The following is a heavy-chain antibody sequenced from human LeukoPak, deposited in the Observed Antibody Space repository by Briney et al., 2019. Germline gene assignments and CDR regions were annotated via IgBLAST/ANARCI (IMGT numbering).Heavy chain of an antibody. D-gene: IGHD5-18*01. Sequence: SQTLSLTCTVSGGSISSGSCYWSWIRQPAGKGLEWIGRIYTSGSTNYNPSLKSRVTISVDTSKNQFSLKLSSVTAADTVVYYCARDQGGYSYGHWGQGTLVTVSS. J-gene: IGHJ4*02. V-gene: IGHV4-61*02. CDR3: ARDQGGYSYGH. CDR1: GGSISSGSCY. CDR2: IYTSGST.